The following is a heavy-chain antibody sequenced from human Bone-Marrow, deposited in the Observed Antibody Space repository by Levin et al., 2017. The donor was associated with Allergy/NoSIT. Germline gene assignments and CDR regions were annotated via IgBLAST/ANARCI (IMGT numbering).Heavy chain of an antibody. CDR2: IYWNDDQ. D-gene: IGHD6-19*01. Sequence: SGPTLVKPTQTLTLSCTFSGFSLTTSGEGVGWIRQPPGKALDWLAFIYWNDDQRFSPSLKDRLTITKDTSKNQVVLRMTKMDPEDTATYDCAYRAAVGGTFDSWGQGTLVTVSS. CDR1: GFSLTTSGEG. J-gene: IGHJ4*02. CDR3: AYRAAVGGTFDS. V-gene: IGHV2-5*01.